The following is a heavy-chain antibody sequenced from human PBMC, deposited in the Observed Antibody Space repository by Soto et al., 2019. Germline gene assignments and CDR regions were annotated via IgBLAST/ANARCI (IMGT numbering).Heavy chain of an antibody. D-gene: IGHD3-10*01. J-gene: IGHJ4*02. CDR3: AREIGNRLPYGPVDY. V-gene: IGHV3-11*01. Sequence: GGSLRLSCAASGFTLSVYYMTWIRHTPGKGLEWVSFIGKTGSDIHYAGSVEGRFTISRDNAKNSLYLQMNSLRAEDTAVYYCAREIGNRLPYGPVDYWGQGTLVTVSS. CDR1: GFTLSVYY. CDR2: IGKTGSDI.